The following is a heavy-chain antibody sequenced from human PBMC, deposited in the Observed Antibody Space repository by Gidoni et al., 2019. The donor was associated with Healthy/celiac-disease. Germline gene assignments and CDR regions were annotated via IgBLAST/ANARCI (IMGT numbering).Heavy chain of an antibody. CDR2: IYYSGST. CDR1: GGSISSGGYY. Sequence: QVQLQESGPGLVKPSQTLSLTCTVSGGSISSGGYYWSWIRQHPGKGLEWVGYIYYSGSTYYNPSLKSRVTISVDTSKNQFSLKLSSVTAADTAVYYCARDRTQAGYSYGGFDYWGQGTLVTVSS. CDR3: ARDRTQAGYSYGGFDY. V-gene: IGHV4-31*03. D-gene: IGHD5-18*01. J-gene: IGHJ4*02.